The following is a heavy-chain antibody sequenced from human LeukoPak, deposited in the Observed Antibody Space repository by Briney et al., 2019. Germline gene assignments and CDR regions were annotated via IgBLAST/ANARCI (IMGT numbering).Heavy chain of an antibody. V-gene: IGHV3-21*01. D-gene: IGHD1-26*01. CDR2: IGSRSSHI. CDR1: GFTFSSYS. Sequence: GGSLRLSCAASGFTFSSYSMNWFRQTPGKGLEWVSSIGSRSSHIYYAHSVKGRFTISRDNAKNSLYLQMNSLRAEDTAMYYCGRVGSGGTRLDTLDIWGQGTMVTVSS. CDR3: GRVGSGGTRLDTLDI. J-gene: IGHJ3*02.